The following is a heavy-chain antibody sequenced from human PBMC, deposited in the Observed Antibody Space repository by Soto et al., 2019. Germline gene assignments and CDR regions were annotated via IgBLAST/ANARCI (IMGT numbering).Heavy chain of an antibody. V-gene: IGHV3-13*04. CDR3: VRPYCEPTRCHGAFDL. CDR1: GFTIINYE. D-gene: IGHD2-2*01. Sequence: EVQLVESGGGLVQPGGSLRPSCAASGFTIINYEMHWVRQVAGRGLVWVSAVGLAGDTYYPDSVEGRFTLSRENAKNSLYLQMDSLRAEDTAVYYCVRPYCEPTRCHGAFDLWGQGTVVTVSS. CDR2: VGLAGDT. J-gene: IGHJ3*01.